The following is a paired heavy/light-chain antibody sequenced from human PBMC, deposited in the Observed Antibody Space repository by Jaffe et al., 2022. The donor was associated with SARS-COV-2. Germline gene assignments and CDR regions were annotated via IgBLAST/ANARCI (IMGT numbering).Light chain of an antibody. CDR2: WAS. CDR1: QSVLYSSNNKNY. V-gene: IGKV4-1*01. Sequence: DIVMTQSPDSLAVSLGERATINCKSSQSVLYSSNNKNYLAWYQQKPGQPPKLLIYWASTREFGVPDRFSGSGSGTDFTLTISSLQAEDVAVYYCQQYYSTPYTFGQGTKLEIK. J-gene: IGKJ2*01. CDR3: QQYYSTPYT.
Heavy chain of an antibody. CDR3: AREGDSGGYRWFGP. CDR2: IYDNGSA. CDR1: GASTSSYY. V-gene: IGHV4-59*01. D-gene: IGHD3-22*01. Sequence: QVKLQESGPGLVKPSETLSLTCTVSGASTSSYYWSWIRQPPGKGLEWIGYIYDNGSADYNPSLKSRVTISVDTSKNQFSLKLSSVTAADTAVYYCAREGDSGGYRWFGPWGQGTLVTVSS. J-gene: IGHJ5*02.